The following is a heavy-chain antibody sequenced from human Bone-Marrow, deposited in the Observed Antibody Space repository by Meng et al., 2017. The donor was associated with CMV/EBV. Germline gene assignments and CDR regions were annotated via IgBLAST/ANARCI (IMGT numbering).Heavy chain of an antibody. CDR2: MNPNSGNT. V-gene: IGHV1-8*02. D-gene: IGHD5-12*01. CDR3: ARTGGYVLPMDV. CDR1: GYTFTSYD. Sequence: ASVKVSCKASGYTFTSYDINWVRQATGQGLEWMGWMNPNSGNTGYAQKFQGRVTMTRDTSTNTVYMELSRVRSDDTAVYYCARTGGYVLPMDVWGQGTTVTVSS. J-gene: IGHJ6*02.